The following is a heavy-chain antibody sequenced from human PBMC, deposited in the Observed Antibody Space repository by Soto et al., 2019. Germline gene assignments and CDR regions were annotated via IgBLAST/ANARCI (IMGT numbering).Heavy chain of an antibody. CDR3: ARTPISSSSPFDY. D-gene: IGHD6-13*01. V-gene: IGHV3-30-3*01. CDR2: ISYDGSNK. CDR1: GFTFSSYA. Sequence: GVSLRLSCAAPGFTFSSYAMHWVRQAPGKGLEWVAVISYDGSNKYYADSVKGRFTISRDNSKNTLYLQMNSLRAEDTAVYYCARTPISSSSPFDYWGQGTLVNVSS. J-gene: IGHJ4*02.